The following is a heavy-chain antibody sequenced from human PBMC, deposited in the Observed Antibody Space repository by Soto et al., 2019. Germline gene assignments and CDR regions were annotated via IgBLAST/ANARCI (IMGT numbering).Heavy chain of an antibody. CDR1: CGTRRDPDW. CDR2: IFQSGST. J-gene: IGHJ5*02. CDR3: APRTFSSPEPSP. D-gene: IGHD3-3*02. V-gene: IGHV4-4*01. Sequence: LSHTCVFACGTRRDPDWWTCVRQPPGKGLEWIGEIFQSGSTNYTPSLESRVTISVDKSKNQFSLTLTSVTAADTSVYFCAPRTFSSPEPSPWGQ.